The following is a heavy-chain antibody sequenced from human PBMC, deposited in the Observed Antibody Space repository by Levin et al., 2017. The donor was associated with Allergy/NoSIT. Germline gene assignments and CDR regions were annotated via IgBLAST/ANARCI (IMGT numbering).Heavy chain of an antibody. D-gene: IGHD6-19*01. CDR1: GFTFSSYA. CDR3: ASQGQTDGSGGPFDY. Sequence: GESLKISCVGSGFTFSSYAMSWVRQAPGKGLEWVSVISTGGDIKYYADSVKGRFTISRDNSKNTLFLQMNSLSAEDTAVYYCASQGQTDGSGGPFDYWGQGTLVTVSS. J-gene: IGHJ4*02. V-gene: IGHV3-23*01. CDR2: ISTGGDIK.